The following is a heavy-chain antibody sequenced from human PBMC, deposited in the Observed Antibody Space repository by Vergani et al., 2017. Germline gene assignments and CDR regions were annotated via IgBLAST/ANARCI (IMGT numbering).Heavy chain of an antibody. D-gene: IGHD2-8*01. Sequence: EVQLLESGGGLVQPGGSLRLTCAASEFTFSSYAMNWVRKAQGKGLEWVAGISSSGVRAKYTDSVKGRFTISRDNSKNMLFLQMNILRTDDTAVYYCGKQYFVSGNYLLVYGGQGTLFTFS. CDR3: GKQYFVSGNYLLVY. CDR2: ISSSGVRA. V-gene: IGHV3-23*01. CDR1: EFTFSSYA. J-gene: IGHJ4*02.